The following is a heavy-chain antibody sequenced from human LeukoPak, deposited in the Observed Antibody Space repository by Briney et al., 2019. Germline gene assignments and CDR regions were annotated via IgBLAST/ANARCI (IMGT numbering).Heavy chain of an antibody. CDR3: ARVRRRYYDFWSGYYPFDY. Sequence: WGSLRLSCAASGFTFSSYSMNWVRQAPGKGLEWVGYISSSRSTIYYADSVKVRFTISRDNAKNSLYLQMNSLRDEDTAVYYCARVRRRYYDFWSGYYPFDYWGQGTLVSVSS. CDR2: ISSSRSTI. V-gene: IGHV3-48*02. D-gene: IGHD3-3*01. J-gene: IGHJ4*02. CDR1: GFTFSSYS.